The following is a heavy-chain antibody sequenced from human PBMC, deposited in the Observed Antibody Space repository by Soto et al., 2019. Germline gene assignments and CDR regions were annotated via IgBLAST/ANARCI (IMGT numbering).Heavy chain of an antibody. Sequence: SETLSLTCTVSGGSISSYYWSWIRQPPGKGLEWIGYIYYSGSTNYNPSLKSRVTISVDTSKNQFSLKLSSVTAADTGVYYCARVEVTLPDYYYYMDVWGKGTTVTVSS. D-gene: IGHD4-4*01. CDR1: GGSISSYY. V-gene: IGHV4-59*01. CDR2: IYYSGST. J-gene: IGHJ6*03. CDR3: ARVEVTLPDYYYYMDV.